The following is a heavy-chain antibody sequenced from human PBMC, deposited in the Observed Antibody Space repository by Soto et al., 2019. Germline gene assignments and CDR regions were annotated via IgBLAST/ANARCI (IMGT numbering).Heavy chain of an antibody. CDR1: GFTFSSYA. Sequence: QVQLVESRGGMVQPGRSLRLSCAASGFTFSSYAMHWVRQAPGKGLEWVAVMSYDGSNKYYADSVKGRFTISRDNSKNTLYLQMNSLRAEVTAVYYCARFKGCSGGSCYPYFDYWGQGTLVTVSS. V-gene: IGHV3-30-3*01. CDR2: MSYDGSNK. D-gene: IGHD2-15*01. CDR3: ARFKGCSGGSCYPYFDY. J-gene: IGHJ4*02.